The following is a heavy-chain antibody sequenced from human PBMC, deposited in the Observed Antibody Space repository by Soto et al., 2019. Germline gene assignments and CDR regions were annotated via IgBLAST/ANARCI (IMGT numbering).Heavy chain of an antibody. CDR3: ARAKSNYQTVDH. CDR2: IYYSGST. J-gene: IGHJ4*02. D-gene: IGHD4-4*01. CDR1: GDSMSSYY. Sequence: SDTLSLTCTVPGDSMSSYYWSWIRQPPGKGLEWIGYIYYSGSTTYNPSLRSRVTMWVDTSKNQFSLRLRSVTAADTAVYCCARAKSNYQTVDHWGQGSQVTVSS. V-gene: IGHV4-59*07.